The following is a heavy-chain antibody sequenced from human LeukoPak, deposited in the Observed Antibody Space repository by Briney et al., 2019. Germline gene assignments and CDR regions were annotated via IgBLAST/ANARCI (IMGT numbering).Heavy chain of an antibody. CDR2: IKTDGSQI. Sequence: GGSLRLSCVASGFTFSSYWMTWVRQAPGKGLEWVANIKTDGSQIYYVDSVKGRFTISRDNAKNSLYLQMNSLRAEDTAVYYCVEGGAARFDYWGQGTLVAVSS. CDR3: VEGGAARFDY. J-gene: IGHJ4*02. V-gene: IGHV3-7*03. CDR1: GFTFSSYW. D-gene: IGHD5-18*01.